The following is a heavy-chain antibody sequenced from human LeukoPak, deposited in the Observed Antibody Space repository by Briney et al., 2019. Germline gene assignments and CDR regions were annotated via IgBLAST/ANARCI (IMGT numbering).Heavy chain of an antibody. V-gene: IGHV1-2*02. CDR3: ARILAARPRNWFDP. CDR2: INPNSGGT. D-gene: IGHD6-6*01. Sequence: ASVTVSCMASGYTFTGYYMHWVRQAPGQGLEWMGWINPNSGGTNYAQKFQGRVTMTRDTSISTAYMELSRLRSDDTAVYYCARILAARPRNWFDPWGQVTLVTVSS. CDR1: GYTFTGYY. J-gene: IGHJ5*02.